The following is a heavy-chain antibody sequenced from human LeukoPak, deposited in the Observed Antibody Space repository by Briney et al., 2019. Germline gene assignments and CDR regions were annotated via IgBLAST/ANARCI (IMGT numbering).Heavy chain of an antibody. J-gene: IGHJ3*02. Sequence: GGSLRLSCAASGFTFSSYAMSWVRQAPGKGLEWVSAISGSGGSTYYADSVKGRFTISRDNSKNTLYLQMNSLRAEDTAVYYCAKDVLLWFRELGLNAFDIWGQGTMVTVSS. V-gene: IGHV3-23*01. D-gene: IGHD3-10*01. CDR3: AKDVLLWFRELGLNAFDI. CDR1: GFTFSSYA. CDR2: ISGSGGST.